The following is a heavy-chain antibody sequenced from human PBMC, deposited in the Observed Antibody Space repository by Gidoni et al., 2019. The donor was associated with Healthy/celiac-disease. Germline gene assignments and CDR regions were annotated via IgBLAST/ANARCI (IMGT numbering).Heavy chain of an antibody. J-gene: IGHJ4*02. CDR1: GFTFSSYA. Sequence: QVQLVESGGGVVQPGRSLRLSCAASGFTFSSYAMHWVRQAPGKGLEWVAVISYDGSNKYYADSVKGRFTISRDNSKNTLYLQMNSLRAEDTAVYYCARDGGVAAAGSYYFDYWGQGTLVTVSS. CDR3: ARDGGVAAAGSYYFDY. CDR2: ISYDGSNK. D-gene: IGHD6-13*01. V-gene: IGHV3-30-3*01.